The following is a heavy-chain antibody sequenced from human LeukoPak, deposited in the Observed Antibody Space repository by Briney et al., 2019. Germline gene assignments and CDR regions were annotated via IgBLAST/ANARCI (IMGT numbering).Heavy chain of an antibody. CDR3: ARQGTYSSAIGMGY. J-gene: IGHJ4*02. Sequence: AGGSLRLSCAASGFTFSSYSMNWVRQAPGKGLEWVSSISSSSSYIYYADSVKGRFTISRDNAKNSLYLQMNSLRAEDTAVYYCARQGTYSSAIGMGYWGQGTLVTVSS. V-gene: IGHV3-21*04. CDR2: ISSSSSYI. CDR1: GFTFSSYS. D-gene: IGHD6-19*01.